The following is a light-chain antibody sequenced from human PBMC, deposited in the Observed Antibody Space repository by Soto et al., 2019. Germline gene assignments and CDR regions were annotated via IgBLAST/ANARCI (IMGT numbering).Light chain of an antibody. Sequence: EIALTQSPGTLYLSPGERATLSCRASQSVSSSYLAWYQQKPRQAPRLLIYGASSRAPGSPDRFHGSGSGKEFNITISRLEHEYVAVYYWQQYRSSPRTFGQRTTVQIK. V-gene: IGKV3-20*01. CDR3: QQYRSSPRT. CDR2: GAS. J-gene: IGKJ1*01. CDR1: QSVSSSY.